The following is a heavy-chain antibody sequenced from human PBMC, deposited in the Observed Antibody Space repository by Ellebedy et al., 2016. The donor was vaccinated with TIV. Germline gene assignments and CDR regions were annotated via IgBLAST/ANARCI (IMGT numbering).Heavy chain of an antibody. CDR2: ISGGGDNT. CDR1: GFTFRGYA. CDR3: AKDLYGDYVVDY. D-gene: IGHD4-17*01. Sequence: PGGSLRLSCVASGFTFRGYAMSWVRQAPGKGLEWVSTISGGGDNTYYADSVKGRLTISRDNSKNTLYLQMNSLRAADTAVYYCAKDLYGDYVVDYWGQGTLVTVSS. J-gene: IGHJ4*02. V-gene: IGHV3-23*01.